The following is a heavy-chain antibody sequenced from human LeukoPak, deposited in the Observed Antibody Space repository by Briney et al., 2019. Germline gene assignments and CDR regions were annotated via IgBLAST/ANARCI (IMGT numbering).Heavy chain of an antibody. CDR1: GFTFSSYE. CDR2: ISSSGSTI. CDR3: ARSPGVKAY. Sequence: GGSLRLSCAASGFTFSSYEMNWVRQAPGKGLEWVSYISSSGSTIYYADSVKGRFTISRDNAKNSLYLHMNSLRAEDTAVYYCARSPGVKAYWGQGTLVTVSS. J-gene: IGHJ4*02. D-gene: IGHD3-10*01. V-gene: IGHV3-48*03.